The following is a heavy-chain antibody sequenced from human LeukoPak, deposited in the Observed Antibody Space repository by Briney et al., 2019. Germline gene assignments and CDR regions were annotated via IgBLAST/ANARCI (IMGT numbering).Heavy chain of an antibody. Sequence: SETLSLTCTVSGGSISSGTYYWNWIRQPAGKGLGWIRRIYYTGNSGYNPSLKSRVIMSVDTSKNLFSLRLNSVTAADTAVYFCARGPYSYDSSGAFDIWGQGTMVTVSS. V-gene: IGHV4-61*02. CDR3: ARGPYSYDSSGAFDI. J-gene: IGHJ3*02. D-gene: IGHD3-22*01. CDR1: GGSISSGTYY. CDR2: IYYTGNS.